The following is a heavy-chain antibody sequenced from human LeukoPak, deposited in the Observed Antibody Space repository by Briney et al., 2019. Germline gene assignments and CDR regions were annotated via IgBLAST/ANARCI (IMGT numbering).Heavy chain of an antibody. J-gene: IGHJ6*03. V-gene: IGHV1-69*06. D-gene: IGHD3-3*01. CDR1: GYTFTGYY. Sequence: ASVKVSCKASGYTFTGYYMHWVRQAPGQGLEWMGGIIPIFGTANYAQKFQGRVTITVDKSTSTAYMELSSLRSEDTAVYYCARATGSGSTRYYYYYMDVWGKGTTVTVSS. CDR2: IIPIFGTA. CDR3: ARATGSGSTRYYYYYMDV.